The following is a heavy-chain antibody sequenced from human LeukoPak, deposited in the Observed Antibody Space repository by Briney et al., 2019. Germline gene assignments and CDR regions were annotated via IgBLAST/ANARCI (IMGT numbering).Heavy chain of an antibody. CDR3: ARDTVTHDAFDI. CDR1: GFTFSSYS. V-gene: IGHV3-21*01. D-gene: IGHD4-11*01. J-gene: IGHJ3*02. CDR2: ISNSGDYI. Sequence: GGSLRLSCAASGFTFSSYSMNWVRQAPGKGLEWVSSISNSGDYIYYADSLKGRFTISRDNAKNSLYLQMNSLRAEDTAVYYCARDTVTHDAFDIWGQGTMVTVSS.